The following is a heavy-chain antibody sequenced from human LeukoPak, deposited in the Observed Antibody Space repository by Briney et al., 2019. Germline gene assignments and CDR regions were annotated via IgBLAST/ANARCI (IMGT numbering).Heavy chain of an antibody. CDR3: ARMARVGRRSFDY. CDR1: GSTFSSYS. Sequence: GGSLRLSCAASGSTFSSYSMNWVRQAPGKGLEWVSSISSSSSYIYYADSVKGRFTISRDNAKNSLYLQMNSLRAEDTAVYYCARMARVGRRSFDYWGQGTLVTVSS. J-gene: IGHJ4*02. D-gene: IGHD1-26*01. V-gene: IGHV3-21*01. CDR2: ISSSSSYI.